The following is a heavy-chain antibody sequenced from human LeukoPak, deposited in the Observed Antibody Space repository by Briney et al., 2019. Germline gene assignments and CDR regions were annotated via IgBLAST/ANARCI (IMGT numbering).Heavy chain of an antibody. CDR1: GDSVSSNSAA. CDR3: AKDSSVGYSDWLAPGGDPYYMDV. CDR2: TYYRSKWYN. D-gene: IGHD3-9*01. Sequence: SQTLSLTCAISGDSVSSNSAAWNWIRQSPSRGLEWLGRTYYRSKWYNDYAVSVKSRITINPDTSKNQFSLQLNSVTPEDTAVYYCAKDSSVGYSDWLAPGGDPYYMDVWGKGTTATSSS. V-gene: IGHV6-1*01. J-gene: IGHJ6*03.